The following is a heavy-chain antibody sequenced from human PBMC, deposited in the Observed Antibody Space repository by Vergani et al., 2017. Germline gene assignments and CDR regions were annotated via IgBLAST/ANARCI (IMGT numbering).Heavy chain of an antibody. V-gene: IGHV3-23*01. CDR2: IRGRDNT. Sequence: QLLQSGRGLVQAGGSLRLFCAASGLTFSIYAVKWVRQAPGKGLEWVSAIRGRDNTYYADSVKGRFTISSDTSNNTVYLQMNRLRPEDTAVYYCAKEKVVGATGPFDYWGQGSLVIVSS. CDR1: GLTFSIYA. J-gene: IGHJ4*02. CDR3: AKEKVVGATGPFDY. D-gene: IGHD1-26*01.